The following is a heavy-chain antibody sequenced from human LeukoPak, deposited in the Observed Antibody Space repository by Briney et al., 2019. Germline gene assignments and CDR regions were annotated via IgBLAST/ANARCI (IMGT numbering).Heavy chain of an antibody. Sequence: PSETLSLTCTVSGDSIRSGRYYWSWVRQPAGKELEWIGRIYTSGKTDYNPYTPSLKSRVTVSLDTSKNQLSLFLTSVTAADTAMYYCARSFSGSYYFEYWGQGTLVTVSS. CDR2: IYTSGKT. CDR3: ARSFSGSYYFEY. V-gene: IGHV4-61*02. D-gene: IGHD1-26*01. J-gene: IGHJ4*02. CDR1: GDSIRSGRYY.